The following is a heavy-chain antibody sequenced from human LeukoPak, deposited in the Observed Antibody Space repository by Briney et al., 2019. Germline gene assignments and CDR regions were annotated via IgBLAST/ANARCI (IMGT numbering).Heavy chain of an antibody. CDR2: MNPNSGNT. V-gene: IGHV1-8*03. J-gene: IGHJ6*03. Sequence: GASVKVSCKASGYTFTSYDINWVRQATGQRLEWMGWMNPNSGNTGYAQKFQGRVTITRNTSISTAYMELSSLRSEDTAVYYCARSGGTMVRGVIKGYYYYYYMDVWGKGTTVTVSS. CDR3: ARSGGTMVRGVIKGYYYYYYMDV. D-gene: IGHD3-10*01. CDR1: GYTFTSYD.